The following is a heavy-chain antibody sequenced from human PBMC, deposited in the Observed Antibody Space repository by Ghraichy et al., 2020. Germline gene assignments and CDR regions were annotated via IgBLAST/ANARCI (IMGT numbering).Heavy chain of an antibody. CDR2: FGGSAGET. Sequence: GGSLRLSCAASEFTFTTFAMIWVRQAPGKGLEWVAMFGGSAGETEYVDSVKGRFAVSTDVSRKTVFLQMNTLTADDTALYFCGRVSRGSYPNPIDYWGRGTLVTVSS. J-gene: IGHJ4*02. CDR1: EFTFTTFA. D-gene: IGHD3-10*01. CDR3: GRVSRGSYPNPIDY. V-gene: IGHV3-23*01.